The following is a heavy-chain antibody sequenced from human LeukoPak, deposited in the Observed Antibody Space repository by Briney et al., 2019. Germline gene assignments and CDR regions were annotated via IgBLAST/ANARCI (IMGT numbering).Heavy chain of an antibody. D-gene: IGHD3-10*01. CDR1: GGSFSGSY. J-gene: IGHJ5*02. CDR3: ARDKGQYGSGTPGFTWYHP. Sequence: SETLSLTCAVYGGSFSGSYWRWIRQPPGKGLGWIGEINHSGSTNSNTSFKSRVTISVDTSKTQFFLKWSSVTAGDTAISYVARDKGQYGSGTPGFTWYHPWGQGTLVTVSS. CDR2: INHSGST. V-gene: IGHV4-34*01.